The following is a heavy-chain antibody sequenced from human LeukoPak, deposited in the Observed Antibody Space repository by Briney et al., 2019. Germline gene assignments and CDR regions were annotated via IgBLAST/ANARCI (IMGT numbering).Heavy chain of an antibody. D-gene: IGHD6-19*01. CDR2: ITDSGDST. V-gene: IGHV3-23*01. CDR3: AKTGGTSGWQRGLGY. CDR1: GFTFSSYA. J-gene: IGHJ4*02. Sequence: GGSLRLSCAASGFTFSSYAMSWVRQAPGKGLEWVSGITDSGDSTHYAHSVKGRFTISRDNSKNTLYLQMNRLRAADTAVYNCAKTGGTSGWQRGLGYWGQGTLVTVSS.